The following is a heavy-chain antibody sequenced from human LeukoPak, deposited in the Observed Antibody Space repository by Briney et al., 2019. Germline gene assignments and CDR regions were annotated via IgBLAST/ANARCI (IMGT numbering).Heavy chain of an antibody. D-gene: IGHD2-15*01. CDR2: INHSGST. Sequence: PSGTLSLTCAVYGGSFSGYYWSWIRQPPGKGLEWIGEINHSGSTNYNPSLKSRVTISVDTSKNQFSLKLSSVTAADTAVYYCARHSWAFDYWGQGTLVTVSS. V-gene: IGHV4-34*01. CDR3: ARHSWAFDY. CDR1: GGSFSGYY. J-gene: IGHJ4*02.